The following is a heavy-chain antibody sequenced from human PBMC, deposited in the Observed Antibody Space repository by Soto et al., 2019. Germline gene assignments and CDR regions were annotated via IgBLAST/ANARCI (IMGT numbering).Heavy chain of an antibody. Sequence: LVESGGDVVQPGGSLKLSCTASGFVINKFGIDWCRQAPGKGLEGVGLISYDGKHEYYSDSVKGRFTISRDDSKNTVSLQMNSLRVEDTAVYYCANDRITIFQGGYYYGLDVWGQGTTVSVCS. CDR2: ISYDGKHE. D-gene: IGHD3-3*01. CDR1: GFVINKFG. V-gene: IGHV3-30*02. CDR3: ANDRITIFQGGYYYGLDV. J-gene: IGHJ6*02.